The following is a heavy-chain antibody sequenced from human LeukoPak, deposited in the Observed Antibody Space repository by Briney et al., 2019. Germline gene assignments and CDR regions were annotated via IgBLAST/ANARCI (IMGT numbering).Heavy chain of an antibody. CDR1: GFTFSSYG. CDR2: IRYDGSNK. J-gene: IGHJ4*02. CDR3: AKGPGYCSSTNCYYFDY. V-gene: IGHV3-30*02. Sequence: GGSLRLSCAASGFTFSSYGMHWVRQAPGKGLEWVGFIRYDGSNKYYADSVKGRFTISRDNSKNTLYLQMSSLRAEDAAVYYCAKGPGYCSSTNCYYFDYWGQGTLVTVSS. D-gene: IGHD2-2*01.